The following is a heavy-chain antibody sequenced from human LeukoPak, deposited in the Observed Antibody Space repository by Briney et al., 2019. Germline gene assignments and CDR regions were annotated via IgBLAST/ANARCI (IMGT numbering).Heavy chain of an antibody. V-gene: IGHV1-69*13. CDR3: ARSMWELLGYFDY. D-gene: IGHD1-26*01. J-gene: IGHJ4*02. Sequence: ASVKVSCKASGYTFTGYYMHWVRQAPGQGLEWMGWINPIFGTANYAQKFQGRVTITADESTSTAYMELSSPRSEDTAVYYCARSMWELLGYFDYWGQGTLVTVSS. CDR2: INPIFGTA. CDR1: GYTFTGYY.